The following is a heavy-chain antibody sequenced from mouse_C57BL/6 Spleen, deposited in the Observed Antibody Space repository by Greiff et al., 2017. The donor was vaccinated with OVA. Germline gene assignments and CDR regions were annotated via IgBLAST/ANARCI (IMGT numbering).Heavy chain of an antibody. Sequence: EVQLVESGGDLVKPGGSLKLSCAASGFTFSSYGMSWVRQTPDKRLEWVATISSGGSYTYYPDSVKGRFTISRDNAKNTLYLQMSSLKSEDTAMYYCAREETAQAKAWFAYWGQGTLVTVSA. CDR2: ISSGGSYT. J-gene: IGHJ3*01. CDR1: GFTFSSYG. D-gene: IGHD3-2*02. V-gene: IGHV5-6*01. CDR3: AREETAQAKAWFAY.